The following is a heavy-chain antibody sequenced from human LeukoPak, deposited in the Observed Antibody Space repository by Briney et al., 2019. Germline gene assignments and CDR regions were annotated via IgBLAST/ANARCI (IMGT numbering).Heavy chain of an antibody. CDR1: GFTFSNYN. CDR2: ITRSSSTI. V-gene: IGHV3-48*04. D-gene: IGHD4-17*01. J-gene: IGHJ6*03. Sequence: GGSLRLSCAASGFTFSNYNMNWVRQAPGKGLEWISYITRSSSTIYYADSVKGRFTISRDNAKNSLYLQMNSLRAEDTALYYCARAPAFYGDYDGDYYYYMDVWGKGTTVTVSS. CDR3: ARAPAFYGDYDGDYYYYMDV.